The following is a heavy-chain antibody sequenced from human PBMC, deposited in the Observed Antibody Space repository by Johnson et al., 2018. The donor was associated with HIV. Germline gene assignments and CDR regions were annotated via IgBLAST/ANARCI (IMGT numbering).Heavy chain of an antibody. CDR1: GFTVSNNY. J-gene: IGHJ3*02. CDR3: AKRAATGDDAFDI. Sequence: VQLVESGGDLVQPGGSLRLSCAASGFTVSNNYMNWVRQAPGKGLEWVSVIHSGGNTFYADSVKGRFTISRDNSKNTVHLQISSLRPEDTAVYYCAKRAATGDDAFDIWGQGTVVTVSS. D-gene: IGHD3-16*01. CDR2: IHSGGNT. V-gene: IGHV3-66*02.